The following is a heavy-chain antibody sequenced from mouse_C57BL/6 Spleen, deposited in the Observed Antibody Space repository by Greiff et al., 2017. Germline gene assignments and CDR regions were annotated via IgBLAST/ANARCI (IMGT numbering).Heavy chain of an antibody. CDR1: GYTFTSYW. Sequence: QVQLQQPGAELVKPGASVKLSCKASGYTFTSYWLTWVKQRPGQGLEWIGDIYPGSGSTNYNEKFKSKATLTVDTSSSTAYMQISSLTSEDSAVYDCARGETTVTDAMDYWGQGTSVTVSS. J-gene: IGHJ4*01. CDR3: ARGETTVTDAMDY. D-gene: IGHD1-1*01. V-gene: IGHV1-55*01. CDR2: IYPGSGST.